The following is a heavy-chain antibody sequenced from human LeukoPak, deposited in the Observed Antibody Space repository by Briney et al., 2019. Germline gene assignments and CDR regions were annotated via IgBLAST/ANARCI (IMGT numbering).Heavy chain of an antibody. V-gene: IGHV4-59*08. CDR1: GGSISSYY. J-gene: IGHJ4*02. D-gene: IGHD3-3*01. CDR3: ARGSRIGDFWSGYYLN. CDR2: IYYSGST. Sequence: SETLSLTCTVSGGSISSYYWSWIRQPPGKGLEWIGYIYYSGSTNYNPSLKSRVTISVDTSKNQFSLKLSSVTAADTAVYYCARGSRIGDFWSGYYLNWGQGTLVTVSS.